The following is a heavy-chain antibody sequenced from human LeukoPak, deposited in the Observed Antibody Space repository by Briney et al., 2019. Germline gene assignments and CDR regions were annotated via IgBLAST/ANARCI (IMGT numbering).Heavy chain of an antibody. D-gene: IGHD2-2*01. J-gene: IGHJ6*02. V-gene: IGHV1-2*02. Sequence: GASVKVFCKASGYTFTGYYMHWVRQAPGQGLEWMGWINPNSGGTNYAQKFQGRVTMTRDTPISTAYKELSRLRSDDTAVYYCARPEPDCSSTSCYMDVWGQGTTVTVSS. CDR1: GYTFTGYY. CDR3: ARPEPDCSSTSCYMDV. CDR2: INPNSGGT.